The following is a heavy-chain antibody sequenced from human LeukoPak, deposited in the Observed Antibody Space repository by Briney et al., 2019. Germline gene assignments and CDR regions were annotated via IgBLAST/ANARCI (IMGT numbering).Heavy chain of an antibody. CDR2: INAGNGNT. D-gene: IGHD5-18*01. CDR3: ARPDTAMAPDY. J-gene: IGHJ4*02. V-gene: IGHV1-3*01. Sequence: GASVKVSCKASGYTFTGYYMHWVRQAPGQGLEWMGWINAGNGNTKYSQKFQGRVTITRDTSASTAYMELSSLRSEDTAVYYCARPDTAMAPDYWGQGTLVTVSS. CDR1: GYTFTGYY.